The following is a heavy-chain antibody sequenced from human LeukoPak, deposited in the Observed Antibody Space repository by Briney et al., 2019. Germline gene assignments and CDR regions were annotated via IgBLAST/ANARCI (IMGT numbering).Heavy chain of an antibody. CDR1: GGSISSSSYY. CDR3: ARHEGGTLSSSWYYYYYMDV. Sequence: PSETLSLTCTVSGGSISSSSYYWGWIRQPPGKGLEWIGSIYYSGSTYYNPSLKSRVTISVDTSKNQFSLKLSSVTAADTAVYYCARHEGGTLSSSWYYYYYMDVWGKGTTVTISS. J-gene: IGHJ6*03. V-gene: IGHV4-39*01. D-gene: IGHD6-13*01. CDR2: IYYSGST.